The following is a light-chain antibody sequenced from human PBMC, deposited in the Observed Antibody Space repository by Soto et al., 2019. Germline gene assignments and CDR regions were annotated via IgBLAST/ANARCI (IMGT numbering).Light chain of an antibody. CDR2: GAF. Sequence: EIILTQSPGTLSLSPGERAALSCRASQSVSSNYLAWYQQKPGQAPRLLIYGAFSRATGIPDKFSGSGSGKDFTLTISRREPEDFAVYYCQQYGSSITFGQGTRLEIK. V-gene: IGKV3-20*01. CDR3: QQYGSSIT. CDR1: QSVSSNY. J-gene: IGKJ5*01.